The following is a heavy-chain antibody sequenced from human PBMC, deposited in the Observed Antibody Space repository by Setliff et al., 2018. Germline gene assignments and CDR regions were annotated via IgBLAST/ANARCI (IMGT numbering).Heavy chain of an antibody. Sequence: SETLSLTCTVSGYSISSGYYWGWIRQPPGKGLEWIGSIYHSGSTYYNPSLKSRVTISVDTSKNQFSLKLSSVTAADTAVYYCARGLNYYDSSGYHYYFDYWGQGTRVTAPQ. J-gene: IGHJ4*02. V-gene: IGHV4-38-2*02. D-gene: IGHD3-22*01. CDR3: ARGLNYYDSSGYHYYFDY. CDR1: GYSISSGYY. CDR2: IYHSGST.